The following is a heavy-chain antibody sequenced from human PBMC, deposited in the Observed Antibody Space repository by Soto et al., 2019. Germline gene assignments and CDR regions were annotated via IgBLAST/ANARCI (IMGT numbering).Heavy chain of an antibody. CDR1: GFTFSSYS. CDR3: ARDHEQWLENYYYYGMDV. D-gene: IGHD6-19*01. J-gene: IGHJ6*02. CDR2: ISSSSSTI. Sequence: GGSLRLSCAASGFTFSSYSMNWVRQAPGKGLEWVSYISSSSSTIYYADSVKGRFTISRDNAKNSLYLQMNSLRDGDTAVYYCARDHEQWLENYYYYGMDVWGQGTTVTVSS. V-gene: IGHV3-48*02.